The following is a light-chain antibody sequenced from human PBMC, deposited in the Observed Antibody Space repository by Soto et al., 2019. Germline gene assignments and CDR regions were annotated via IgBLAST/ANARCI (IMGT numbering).Light chain of an antibody. V-gene: IGKV3-11*01. CDR1: QSVSTY. CDR3: QQRSHWPPWT. CDR2: DAS. J-gene: IGKJ1*01. Sequence: EIVLTQSPATLSLSPGERATLSCSASQSVSTYLAWYQHKPGQAPRLLIYDASNRATGIPARFSGSGSGTDFTLTISSLEPEDVAVYYCQQRSHWPPWTFGQGTKVEI.